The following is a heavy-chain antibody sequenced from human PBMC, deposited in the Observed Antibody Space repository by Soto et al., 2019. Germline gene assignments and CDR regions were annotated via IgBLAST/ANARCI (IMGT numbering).Heavy chain of an antibody. D-gene: IGHD3-3*01. CDR1: GFTFSSYA. CDR2: ISYDGSNK. J-gene: IGHJ6*02. CDR3: ARAVEVTIFGVVSYYYYGMDV. V-gene: IGHV3-30-3*01. Sequence: PGGSLRLSCAASGFTFSSYAMHWVRQAPGEGLEWVAVISYDGSNKYYADSVKGRFTISRDNSKNTLYLQMNSLRAEDTAVYYCARAVEVTIFGVVSYYYYGMDVWGQGTTVTVSS.